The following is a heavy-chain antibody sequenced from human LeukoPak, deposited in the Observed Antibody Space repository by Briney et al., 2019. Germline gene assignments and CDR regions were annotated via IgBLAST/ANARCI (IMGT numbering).Heavy chain of an antibody. V-gene: IGHV3-33*01. CDR1: GFTFSSYG. CDR3: ARGVPPGSYHFDY. J-gene: IGHJ4*02. Sequence: PGGSLRLSCAASGFTFSSYGMHWVRQAPGKGLEWVAVVWYDGSNKYYADSVKGRFTISRDNSKNTLYLQMNSLRAEDTAVYYCARGVPPGSYHFDYWGQGTLVTVPS. D-gene: IGHD3-10*01. CDR2: VWYDGSNK.